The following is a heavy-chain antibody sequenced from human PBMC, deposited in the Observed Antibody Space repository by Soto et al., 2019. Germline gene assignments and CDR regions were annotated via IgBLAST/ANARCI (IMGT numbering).Heavy chain of an antibody. Sequence: QLQLQESGPGLVKPSETLSLTCTVSGGSISSSSYYWGWIRQPPGKGLEWIGSIYYSGSTYYNPSLKSRVTISVDTSKNQFSLMLSSVTAADTAVYYCARLGPGSYYNSPSAYWGQGTLVTVSS. D-gene: IGHD3-10*01. CDR3: ARLGPGSYYNSPSAY. J-gene: IGHJ4*02. V-gene: IGHV4-39*01. CDR2: IYYSGST. CDR1: GGSISSSSYY.